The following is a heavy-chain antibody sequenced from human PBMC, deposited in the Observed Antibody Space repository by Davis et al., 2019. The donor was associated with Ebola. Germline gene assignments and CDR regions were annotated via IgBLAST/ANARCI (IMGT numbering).Heavy chain of an antibody. CDR2: IYDSGETF. CDR3: ARWRIRHEYIDY. V-gene: IGHV3-23*05. J-gene: IGHJ4*02. Sequence: GESLKISCEASGFTVNGYTICWVRQAPGQGLEWVSGIYDSGETFYYTDSVKGRFTVSRGKYANTQFLQMNSLRVDNTAIYYCARWRIRHEYIDYWGQGIQVTVSS. D-gene: IGHD2/OR15-2a*01. CDR1: GFTVNGYT.